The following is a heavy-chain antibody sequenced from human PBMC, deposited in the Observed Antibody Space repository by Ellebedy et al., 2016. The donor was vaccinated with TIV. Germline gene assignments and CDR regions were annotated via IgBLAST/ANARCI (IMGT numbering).Heavy chain of an antibody. CDR3: ARGGYSGYALSPY. J-gene: IGHJ4*02. CDR2: ISSSGSTI. CDR1: GFTFSDYY. V-gene: IGHV3-11*01. Sequence: GESLKISXAASGFTFSDYYMSWIRQAPGKGLEWVSYISSSGSTIYYADSVKGRFTISRDNAKNSLYLQMNSLRAEDTAVYYCARGGYSGYALSPYWGQGTLVTVSS. D-gene: IGHD5-12*01.